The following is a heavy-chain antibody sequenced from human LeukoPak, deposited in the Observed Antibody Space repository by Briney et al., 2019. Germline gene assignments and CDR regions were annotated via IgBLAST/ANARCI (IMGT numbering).Heavy chain of an antibody. CDR2: ILYDGINK. Sequence: GGSLRLSCAASGFTFSSFAIHWVRQAPGKGLEWVAVILYDGINKYYADSVKGRFTISRDNSKNTLYLQMNSLRAEDTAVYYCALLDRSGWYCIDNWGQGTLVTVSS. CDR1: GFTFSSFA. J-gene: IGHJ4*02. D-gene: IGHD6-19*01. V-gene: IGHV3-30*14. CDR3: ALLDRSGWYCIDN.